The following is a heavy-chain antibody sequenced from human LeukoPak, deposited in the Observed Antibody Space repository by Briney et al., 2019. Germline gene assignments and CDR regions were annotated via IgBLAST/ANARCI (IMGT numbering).Heavy chain of an antibody. D-gene: IGHD6-19*01. J-gene: IGHJ4*02. CDR1: GFTFSSYG. CDR2: IRYDGSNK. V-gene: IGHV3-30*02. Sequence: GGSLRLSCAASGFTFSSYGMHWVRQAPGKGLEWVAFIRYDGSNKYYADSVKGRFTISRDNSKNTLYLQMNSLRAEDTAVYYCAAVGIAVAGRGVSLDYWGQGTLVTVSS. CDR3: AAVGIAVAGRGVSLDY.